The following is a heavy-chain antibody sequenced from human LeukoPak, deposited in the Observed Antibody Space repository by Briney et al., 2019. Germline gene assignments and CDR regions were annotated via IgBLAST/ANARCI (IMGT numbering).Heavy chain of an antibody. D-gene: IGHD5-12*01. CDR2: ISAYNGNT. CDR1: GYTFTSYG. Sequence: GASVRVSCKASGYTFTSYGISWVRQAPGQGLEWMGWISAYNGNTNYAQKLQGRVTMTTDTSTSTAYMELRSLRSDDTAVYYCARVRGGYSGYEIDYWGQGTLVTVSS. V-gene: IGHV1-18*01. J-gene: IGHJ4*02. CDR3: ARVRGGYSGYEIDY.